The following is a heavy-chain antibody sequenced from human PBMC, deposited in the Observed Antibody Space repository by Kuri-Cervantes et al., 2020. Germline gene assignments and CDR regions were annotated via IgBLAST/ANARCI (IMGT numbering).Heavy chain of an antibody. V-gene: IGHV3-23*01. J-gene: IGHJ6*02. CDR3: GREGVATGWGMDV. D-gene: IGHD5-12*01. CDR1: GFTFSSYS. Sequence: GESLKISCAASGFTFSSYSMSWVRQAPGKGLEWVSAISGSGGSTYYADPVNGRFTISRDNSKNTLYLQMNSLRAEDTAVYYCGREGVATGWGMDVWGQGTTVTVSS. CDR2: ISGSGGST.